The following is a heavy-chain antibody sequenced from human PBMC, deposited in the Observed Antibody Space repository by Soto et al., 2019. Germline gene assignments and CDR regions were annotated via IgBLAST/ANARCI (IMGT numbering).Heavy chain of an antibody. D-gene: IGHD3-9*01. CDR3: ARERDYDILTGPPDYYYYGMDV. CDR2: ISYDGSNK. CDR1: GFTFSSYA. V-gene: IGHV3-30-3*01. J-gene: IGHJ6*02. Sequence: GGSLRLSCAASGFTFSSYAMHWVRQAPGKGLEWVAVISYDGSNKYYAESVKGRFTISRDNSKNTLYLQINSLKAEDTAVYYCARERDYDILTGPPDYYYYGMDVWGQGTTVTVSS.